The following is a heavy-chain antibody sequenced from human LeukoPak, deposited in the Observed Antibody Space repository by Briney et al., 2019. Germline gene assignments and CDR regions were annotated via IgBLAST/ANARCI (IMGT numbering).Heavy chain of an antibody. CDR3: AKSGTSWPWGFDP. CDR1: GFTFSSYS. Sequence: GGSLRLSCAASGFTFSSYSMNWVRQAPGKGLEWVSYISSSSSTIYYADSVKGRFTISRDNAKNSLYLQMNSLRAEDTAVYYCAKSGTSWPWGFDPWGQGTLVTVSS. V-gene: IGHV3-48*01. D-gene: IGHD2-2*01. CDR2: ISSSSSTI. J-gene: IGHJ5*02.